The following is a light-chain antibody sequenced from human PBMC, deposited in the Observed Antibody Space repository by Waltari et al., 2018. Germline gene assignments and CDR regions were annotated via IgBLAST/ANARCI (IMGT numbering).Light chain of an antibody. Sequence: QSVLTQPPSASATPGQGVIISCSGSRPHLGTHYLYWYQQLPGTAPRLLIYRNNQRPSGVPDRFSGSKSGTSASLAISGLRSEDEADYYCATWDDSLRAHVFGTGTKVTVL. CDR1: RPHLGTHY. CDR3: ATWDDSLRAHV. J-gene: IGLJ1*01. V-gene: IGLV1-47*01. CDR2: RNN.